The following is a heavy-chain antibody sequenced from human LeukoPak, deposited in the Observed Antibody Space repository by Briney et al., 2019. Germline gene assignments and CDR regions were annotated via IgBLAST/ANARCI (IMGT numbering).Heavy chain of an antibody. Sequence: SETLSLTCSVSGGSISSYSWSWIRQPPGKGLEWIGLIFYSGSTSYNPSLQSRVTISVDTSKNQFSLKLNSVTAADTAVYYCARHIRAAAALRGFDYWGQGTLVTVSS. D-gene: IGHD6-13*01. CDR3: ARHIRAAAALRGFDY. CDR2: IFYSGST. V-gene: IGHV4-59*08. CDR1: GGSISSYS. J-gene: IGHJ4*02.